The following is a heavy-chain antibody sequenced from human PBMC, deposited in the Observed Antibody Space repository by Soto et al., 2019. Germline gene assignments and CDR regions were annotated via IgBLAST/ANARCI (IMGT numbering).Heavy chain of an antibody. CDR3: ARDALGEYCSSTSCYGGWFDP. CDR2: IWYDGSNK. V-gene: IGHV3-33*01. J-gene: IGHJ5*02. D-gene: IGHD2-2*01. Sequence: QVQLVESGGGVVQPERSLRLSCAASGFTFSSYGMHWVRQAPGKGLEWVAVIWYDGSNKYYADSVKGRFTISRDNSKNTLYLQMNSLRAEDTAVYYCARDALGEYCSSTSCYGGWFDPWGQGTLVTVSS. CDR1: GFTFSSYG.